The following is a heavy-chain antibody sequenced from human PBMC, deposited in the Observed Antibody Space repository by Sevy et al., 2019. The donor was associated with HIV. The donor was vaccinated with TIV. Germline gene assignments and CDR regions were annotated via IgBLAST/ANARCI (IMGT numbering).Heavy chain of an antibody. J-gene: IGHJ4*02. CDR1: GGSISSYY. Sequence: SETLSLTCTVSGGSISSYYWSWIRQPPGKGLEWIGYIYYSGSTNYNPSLKSRVTISVDTSKNQFSLELSSVTAADTAVYYCARVRTYSSGWYYFDYWGQGTLVTVSS. V-gene: IGHV4-59*01. CDR3: ARVRTYSSGWYYFDY. CDR2: IYYSGST. D-gene: IGHD6-19*01.